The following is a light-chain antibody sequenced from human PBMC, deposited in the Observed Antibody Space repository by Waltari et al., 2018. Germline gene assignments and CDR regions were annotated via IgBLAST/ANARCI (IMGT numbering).Light chain of an antibody. V-gene: IGKV1-5*03. CDR3: QQYHTLYT. CDR2: KAS. J-gene: IGKJ2*01. CDR1: QSISSW. Sequence: DIQMTQSPSTLSASVGDRVTIPCRASQSISSWLAWYQQKPGKAPKLLIYKASSLESGVPSRFSGSGSGTEFTLTISSLQPDDFATYYCQQYHTLYTFGQGTKLEI.